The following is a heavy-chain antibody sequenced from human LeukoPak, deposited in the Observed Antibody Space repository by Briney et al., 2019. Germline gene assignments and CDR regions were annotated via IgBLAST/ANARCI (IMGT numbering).Heavy chain of an antibody. J-gene: IGHJ4*02. CDR3: ARAPDTTMVINY. Sequence: GRSMRLACAAAGFTFSSYAMHWDRQAAGKGLEWESVISYDASNKYYADSVKGRFTTSRDTSKRTLYLQMNRLRPEDTAVYNCARAPDTTMVINYWGQGTLVTV. CDR2: ISYDASNK. CDR1: GFTFSSYA. D-gene: IGHD5-18*01. V-gene: IGHV3-30*01.